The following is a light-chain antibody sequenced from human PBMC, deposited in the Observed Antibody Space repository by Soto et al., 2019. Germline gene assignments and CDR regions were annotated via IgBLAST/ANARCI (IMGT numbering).Light chain of an antibody. CDR1: QGINNY. J-gene: IGKJ3*01. V-gene: IGKV1-27*01. Sequence: DIPMTQSPSSLSASVGDRVTITCRASQGINNYVAWNQQKPGKPPKLLIYAASTLQSGVPSRFSGSGSGTDFTLTINSLQPVDVATYSCQKYSSVPVFGPGTKVDIK. CDR2: AAS. CDR3: QKYSSVPV.